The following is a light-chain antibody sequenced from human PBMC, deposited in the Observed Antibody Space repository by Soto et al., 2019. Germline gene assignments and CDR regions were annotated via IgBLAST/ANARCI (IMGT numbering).Light chain of an antibody. Sequence: QSDLTQPPSASGSLGQSVTISCTGTSSDVGGYNYVSWYQQHPGKAPKLMIYEVIKRPSGVPDRFSGSRSGNTASLTVSGLQAEDEADYYCTSYAGSNNRYVFGSGTKVTVL. V-gene: IGLV2-8*01. CDR3: TSYAGSNNRYV. CDR2: EVI. J-gene: IGLJ1*01. CDR1: SSDVGGYNY.